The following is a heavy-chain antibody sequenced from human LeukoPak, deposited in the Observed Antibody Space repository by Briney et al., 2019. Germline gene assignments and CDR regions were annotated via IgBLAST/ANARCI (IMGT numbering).Heavy chain of an antibody. CDR2: ISSSSSYI. CDR1: GFTFSSHS. D-gene: IGHD2-2*01. CDR3: ARGIYCSSTSCPFDY. Sequence: GGSLRLSCAASGFTFSSHSMNWVRQAPGKGLEWVSSISSSSSYIYYADSVKGRFTISRDNAKNSLYLQMNSLRAEDTAVYYCARGIYCSSTSCPFDYWGQGTLVTVSS. J-gene: IGHJ4*02. V-gene: IGHV3-21*01.